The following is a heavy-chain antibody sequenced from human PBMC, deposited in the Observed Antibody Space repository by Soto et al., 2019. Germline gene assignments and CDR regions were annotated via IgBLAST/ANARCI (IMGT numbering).Heavy chain of an antibody. D-gene: IGHD5-18*01. CDR2: IYYSGST. CDR3: ACIFSGGYGYGFYYYGMDV. V-gene: IGHV4-39*01. J-gene: IGHJ6*02. CDR1: GGSISSSSYY. Sequence: SETLSLTCTVSGGSISSSSYYWGWICQPPGKGLEWIGSIYYSGSTYYNPSLKSRVTISVDTSKNQFSLKLSSVTAADTAVYYCACIFSGGYGYGFYYYGMDVWGQGTTVT.